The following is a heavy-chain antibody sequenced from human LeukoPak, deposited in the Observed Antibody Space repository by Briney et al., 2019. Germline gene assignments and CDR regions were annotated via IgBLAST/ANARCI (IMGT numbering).Heavy chain of an antibody. J-gene: IGHJ6*03. Sequence: GGSLRLSCAASGFTFSDYWMNWVRQAPGKGLEWVANIKQDGSEKYYLDSVRGRFTISRDNAKNSLYLQMNSLRAEDTAIYYCAREPPPLDSSTYYYSMDVWGKGTTATVSS. CDR3: AREPPPLDSSTYYYSMDV. D-gene: IGHD2/OR15-2a*01. V-gene: IGHV3-7*01. CDR1: GFTFSDYW. CDR2: IKQDGSEK.